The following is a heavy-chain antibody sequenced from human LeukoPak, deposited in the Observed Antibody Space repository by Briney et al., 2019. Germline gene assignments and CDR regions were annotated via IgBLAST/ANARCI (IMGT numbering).Heavy chain of an antibody. V-gene: IGHV3-64D*06. CDR3: VKDFGRVRGTPDS. J-gene: IGHJ4*02. CDR1: GFVFSIYT. CDR2: ISGSGNGASI. D-gene: IGHD3-16*01. Sequence: GGSLRLSCSASGFVFSIYTMYWVRQAPGKGPEYILTISGSGNGASIYYADYVKGRFTISRDDSKSMLYLQTNGLRSEDTAVYYCVKDFGRVRGTPDSWGQGTLVTVSS.